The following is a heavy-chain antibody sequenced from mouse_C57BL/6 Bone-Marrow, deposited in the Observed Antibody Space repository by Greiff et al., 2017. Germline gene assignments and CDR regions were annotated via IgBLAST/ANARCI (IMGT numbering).Heavy chain of an antibody. CDR3: ARPYYSNYWYFDV. V-gene: IGHV1-55*01. CDR1: GYTFTSYW. Sequence: QVQLQQSGAELVKPGASVKMSCKASGYTFTSYWITWVKQRPGQGLEWIGDICPGSGSTNYNEKFKSKATLTVDTSSSTAYMQLSSLTSEDSAVYYCARPYYSNYWYFDVWGTGTTVTVSS. CDR2: ICPGSGST. J-gene: IGHJ1*03. D-gene: IGHD2-5*01.